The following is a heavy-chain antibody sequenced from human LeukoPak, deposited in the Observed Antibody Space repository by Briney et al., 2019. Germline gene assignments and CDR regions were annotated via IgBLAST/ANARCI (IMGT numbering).Heavy chain of an antibody. Sequence: GGSLRLSCVASGSTFSNYWMSWVRQAPGKGLEWVANVKQEGFEKYYVDSVKGRFTISRDNAKNTLYLQMNSLRAEDTAVYYCASFAGYWGQGTLVTVSS. V-gene: IGHV3-7*02. CDR2: VKQEGFEK. D-gene: IGHD2-21*01. J-gene: IGHJ4*02. CDR1: GSTFSNYW. CDR3: ASFAGY.